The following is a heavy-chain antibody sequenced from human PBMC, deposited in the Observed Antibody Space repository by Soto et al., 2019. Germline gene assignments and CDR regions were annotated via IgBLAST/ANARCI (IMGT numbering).Heavy chain of an antibody. CDR2: IYYTGST. J-gene: IGHJ4*02. Sequence: SETLSLTCTVSGGSISSGDHYWNWIRQPPGKGLEWIGYIYYTGSTYYNPSLKSRVTMSVDTTENQFSLKLSSVTAADTAVYYCARDTGDYFDSSGSLHYWGQGILVTVSS. CDR3: ARDTGDYFDSSGSLHY. V-gene: IGHV4-30-4*01. D-gene: IGHD3-22*01. CDR1: GGSISSGDHY.